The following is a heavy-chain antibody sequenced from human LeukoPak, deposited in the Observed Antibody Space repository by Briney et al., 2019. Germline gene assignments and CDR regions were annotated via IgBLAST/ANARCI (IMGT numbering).Heavy chain of an antibody. Sequence: ASVKVSCKASGYTFSTYYVHWVRQAPGQGLEWMGIINPSDGSISYAQKFQGRVTMTRDTSTSTVYMEVSSLRSEDTAVYYCARADLGFCISTSCYPGYWGQEPWSPSPQ. D-gene: IGHD2-2*01. V-gene: IGHV1-46*01. CDR1: GYTFSTYY. J-gene: IGHJ4*01. CDR2: INPSDGSI. CDR3: ARADLGFCISTSCYPGY.